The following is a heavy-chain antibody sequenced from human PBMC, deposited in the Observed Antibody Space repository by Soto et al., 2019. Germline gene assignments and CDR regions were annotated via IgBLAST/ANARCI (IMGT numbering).Heavy chain of an antibody. CDR3: AREPEDFWSGYYYYYGMDV. J-gene: IGHJ6*02. CDR1: GGTFSSYT. CDR2: IIPILGIA. V-gene: IGHV1-69*04. Sequence: ASVKVSCKASGGTFSSYTISWVRQAPGQGLEWMGRIIPILGIANYAQKFQGRVTVTADKSTSTAYMELSSLRSEDTAVYYCAREPEDFWSGYYYYYGMDVWGQGTTVTVSS. D-gene: IGHD3-3*01.